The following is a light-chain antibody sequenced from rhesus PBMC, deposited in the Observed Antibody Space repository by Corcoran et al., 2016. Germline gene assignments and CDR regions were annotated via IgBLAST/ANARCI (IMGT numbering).Light chain of an antibody. CDR2: DAS. J-gene: IGKJ2*01. CDR1: QSVNSN. V-gene: IGKV3-35*01. Sequence: EIVMTQSPATLSLSPGERAALSCRASQSVNSNLAWYLQRPGQAPGLLIFDASTRATGIPDRFSGSGSGTDFTLTISSLEPEDVGVYHCYQHSSGYSFGQGTKVEIK. CDR3: YQHSSGYS.